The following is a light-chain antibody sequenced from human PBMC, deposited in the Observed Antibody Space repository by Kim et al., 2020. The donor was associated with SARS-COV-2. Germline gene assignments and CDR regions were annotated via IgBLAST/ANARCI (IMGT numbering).Light chain of an antibody. Sequence: DIQMTQSPSYLSASVGDRVTITCRTTQSISSHLNWYQQKPGRAPKLLISAASTLQGGVPSRFSGSGSETDFTLTISSLQPEDFATYFCQHSYITPFTFGPGTKVDIK. CDR2: AAS. CDR3: QHSYITPFT. CDR1: QSISSH. V-gene: IGKV1-39*01. J-gene: IGKJ3*01.